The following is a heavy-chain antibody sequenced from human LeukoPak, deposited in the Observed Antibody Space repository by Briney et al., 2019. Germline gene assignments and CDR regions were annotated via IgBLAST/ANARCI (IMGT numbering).Heavy chain of an antibody. CDR1: GGSISSSSYY. D-gene: IGHD1-26*01. J-gene: IGHJ4*02. CDR2: IYYSGST. CDR3: ARGVNSGYFDY. V-gene: IGHV4-39*07. Sequence: SETLSLTCTVSGGSISSSSYYRGWIRQPPGKGLEWIGSIYYSGSTYYNPSLKSRVTISVDTSKNQFSLKLSSVTAADTAVYYCARGVNSGYFDYCGQGTLVTVSS.